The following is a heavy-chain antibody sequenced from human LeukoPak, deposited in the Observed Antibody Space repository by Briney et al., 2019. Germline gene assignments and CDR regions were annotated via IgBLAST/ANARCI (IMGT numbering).Heavy chain of an antibody. Sequence: SETLSLTCAVYGGSFSGYYWGWIRQPPGKGLEWIGSIYYAGTTSYNPSLKSGVTISVDTSKNQFSLKLSSVTAADTAIYYCARRRSTTMGHTLDYWGQATLVTVSS. V-gene: IGHV4-39*01. J-gene: IGHJ4*02. CDR3: ARRRSTTMGHTLDY. CDR1: GGSFSGYY. CDR2: IYYAGTT. D-gene: IGHD1-14*01.